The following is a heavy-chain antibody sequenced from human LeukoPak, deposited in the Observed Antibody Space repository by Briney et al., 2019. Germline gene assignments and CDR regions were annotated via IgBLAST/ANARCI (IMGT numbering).Heavy chain of an antibody. Sequence: PGGSLRLSCAASGFTFSSYAMSWVRQASGKGLEWVSAISGSGGSTYYADSVKGRFTISRDNSKNTLYLQMNSLRAEDTAVYYCAKSRAGYSSSWYPFDYWGQGTLVTVSS. CDR2: ISGSGGST. J-gene: IGHJ4*02. V-gene: IGHV3-23*01. CDR3: AKSRAGYSSSWYPFDY. CDR1: GFTFSSYA. D-gene: IGHD6-13*01.